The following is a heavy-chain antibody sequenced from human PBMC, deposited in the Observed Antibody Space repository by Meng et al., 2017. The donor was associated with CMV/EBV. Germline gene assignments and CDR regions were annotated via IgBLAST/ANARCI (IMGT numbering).Heavy chain of an antibody. Sequence: ASVKVSCKASGYTFTGYYMHWVRQAPGQGLEWMGWVNPNSGGTNYAQKFQGRVTMTRDTSISTTYMELSRLRPDDTAVYYCARGPLGVASHFDYWGQGTLVTVSS. V-gene: IGHV1-2*02. CDR1: GYTFTGYY. D-gene: IGHD7-27*01. CDR3: ARGPLGVASHFDY. J-gene: IGHJ4*02. CDR2: VNPNSGGT.